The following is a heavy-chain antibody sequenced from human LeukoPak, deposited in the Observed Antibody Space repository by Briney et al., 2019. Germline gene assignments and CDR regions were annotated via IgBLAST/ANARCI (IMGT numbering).Heavy chain of an antibody. CDR1: GYTLSRYG. CDR2: SSAYNENT. Sequence: ASVKVSCKASGYTLSRYGISWVRQAPGQGLEWMGWSSAYNENTNSALKVQGRVTMTTDTSTSTAYMELRSLRSDDTAVYYCARDLCSVEPAAPCYYFDYWGQGTLVTVS. J-gene: IGHJ4*02. D-gene: IGHD2-2*01. V-gene: IGHV1-18*01. CDR3: ARDLCSVEPAAPCYYFDY.